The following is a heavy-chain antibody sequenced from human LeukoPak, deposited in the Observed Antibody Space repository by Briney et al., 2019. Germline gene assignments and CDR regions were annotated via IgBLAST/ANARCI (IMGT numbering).Heavy chain of an antibody. J-gene: IGHJ4*02. CDR3: ARMSGLVIVPAAYGY. CDR1: GFTFSSYS. D-gene: IGHD2-2*01. CDR2: ISSSSGYI. Sequence: PGGSLRLSCAASGFTFSSYSMNWVRQAPGKGLEWVSSISSSSGYIYYADSVKGRFTISRDNAKNSLYLQMNSLRVEDTAVYYCARMSGLVIVPAAYGYWGQGTLVTVSS. V-gene: IGHV3-21*01.